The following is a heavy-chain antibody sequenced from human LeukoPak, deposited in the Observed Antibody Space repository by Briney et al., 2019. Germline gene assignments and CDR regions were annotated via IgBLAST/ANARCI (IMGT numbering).Heavy chain of an antibody. V-gene: IGHV4-39*07. CDR2: IYYSGST. D-gene: IGHD6-13*01. CDR1: GGSISSSYSY. J-gene: IGHJ4*02. CDR3: AREARRGIAAAGRAFDY. Sequence: PSETLSLTCTVSGGSISSSYSYWGWIRQPPRKGLEWIGNIYYSGSTYYSPSLTSRVTVSVDTSENQFSLKLSSVTAADTAVYYCAREARRGIAAAGRAFDYWGQGTLVTVSS.